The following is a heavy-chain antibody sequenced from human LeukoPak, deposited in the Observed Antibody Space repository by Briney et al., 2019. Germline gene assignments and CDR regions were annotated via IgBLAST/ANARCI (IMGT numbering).Heavy chain of an antibody. Sequence: PSETLSLTCAVYGVSFSGYYWSWIRQPPGKGLEWIGEINQSGSTNYNPSLKSRVTISVDTSKNQFSLKLSSVTAADTAVYYCARGLWFLNYADAFDIWGQGTMVTVSS. J-gene: IGHJ3*02. D-gene: IGHD1-7*01. CDR1: GVSFSGYY. CDR2: INQSGST. V-gene: IGHV4-34*01. CDR3: ARGLWFLNYADAFDI.